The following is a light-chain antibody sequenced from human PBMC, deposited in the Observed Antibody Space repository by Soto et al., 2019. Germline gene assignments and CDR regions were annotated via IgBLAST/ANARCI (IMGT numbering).Light chain of an antibody. J-gene: IGLJ2*01. CDR1: SSNIGSNY. CDR3: AAWDDSLSHVV. Sequence: QPVLTQPPSASGTPGQRVTISCSGSSSNIGSNYVYWYQQLPGTAPKLLIYRNNQRPSGVPDRFSGSKSGTSASLAISGLRSEDEADYYCAAWDDSLSHVVFGGGTKPTVL. V-gene: IGLV1-47*01. CDR2: RNN.